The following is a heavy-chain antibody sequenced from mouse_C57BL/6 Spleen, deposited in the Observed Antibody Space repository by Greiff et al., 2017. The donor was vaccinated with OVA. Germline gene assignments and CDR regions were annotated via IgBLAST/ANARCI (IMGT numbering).Heavy chain of an antibody. D-gene: IGHD1-1*01. CDR3: ARGATVVANDY. V-gene: IGHV1-61*01. Sequence: QVQLQQPGAELVRPGSSVKLSCKASGYTFTSYWLDWVKQRPGQGLEWIGNIYPSDSETHYNQKFKDKATLTVDKSSSTAYMQLSSLTSEDSAVYYCARGATVVANDYWGQGTTLTVSS. J-gene: IGHJ2*01. CDR1: GYTFTSYW. CDR2: IYPSDSET.